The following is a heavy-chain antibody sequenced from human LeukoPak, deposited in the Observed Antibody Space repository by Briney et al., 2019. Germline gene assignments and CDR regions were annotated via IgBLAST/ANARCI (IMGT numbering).Heavy chain of an antibody. V-gene: IGHV4-31*03. J-gene: IGHJ4*02. Sequence: SQILSLTCTVSGDSIRSETYFWTWIRQHPGKGLEWIGYIYYSGRIYYNPSLKSRVTISLDTSKSQFSLKLDSVTAADTAVYFCARDTSAAGNIDSWGQGTLVTVSS. CDR2: IYYSGRI. CDR1: GDSIRSETYF. D-gene: IGHD6-25*01. CDR3: ARDTSAAGNIDS.